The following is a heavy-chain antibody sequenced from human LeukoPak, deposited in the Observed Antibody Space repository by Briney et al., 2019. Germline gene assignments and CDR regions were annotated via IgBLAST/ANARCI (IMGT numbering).Heavy chain of an antibody. CDR1: GFTFSDSP. CDR2: VRGKADNYAT. V-gene: IGHV3-73*01. J-gene: IGHJ4*02. CDR3: TRQPQGTGTVDY. D-gene: IGHD3/OR15-3a*01. Sequence: GGSLRLSCAASGFTFSDSPIHWIRQASGKGLEWVGRVRGKADNYATGYAASVKGRFTISRDDSKYTAYLQMNRLKTEDTAMYYCTRQPQGTGTVDYWGQGTLVTVSS.